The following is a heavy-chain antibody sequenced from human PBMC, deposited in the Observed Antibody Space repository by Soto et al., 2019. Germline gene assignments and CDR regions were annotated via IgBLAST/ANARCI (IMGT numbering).Heavy chain of an antibody. V-gene: IGHV3-23*01. Sequence: EVQLLESGGGLVQPGGSLRLSCAASGFTFTNYAMNWVRQAPGKAPEWVSGISGSGDRTYYADPVKGRLTISRDKTKNTMYLQMKGLRAEDTAIYYCAKSKGSSWYAAMDVWGQGTPVTVSS. D-gene: IGHD6-13*01. CDR3: AKSKGSSWYAAMDV. CDR2: ISGSGDRT. J-gene: IGHJ6*02. CDR1: GFTFTNYA.